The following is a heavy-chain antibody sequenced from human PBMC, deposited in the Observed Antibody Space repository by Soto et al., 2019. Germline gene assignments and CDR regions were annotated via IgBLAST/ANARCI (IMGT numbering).Heavy chain of an antibody. J-gene: IGHJ6*02. CDR1: GDSVSSNSAA. Sequence: SQTLSLTCAISGDSVSSNSAAWNWIRQSPSRGLEWLGRTYYRSKWYNDYAVSVKSRITINPDTSKNQFSLQLNSVTPEDTAVYYCARGARVLTGSPDSYYGMDVWGQGTTVTVSS. V-gene: IGHV6-1*01. CDR3: ARGARVLTGSPDSYYGMDV. D-gene: IGHD3-9*01. CDR2: TYYRSKWYN.